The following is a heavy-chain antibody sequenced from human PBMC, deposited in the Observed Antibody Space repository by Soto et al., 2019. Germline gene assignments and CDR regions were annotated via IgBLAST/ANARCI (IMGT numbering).Heavy chain of an antibody. CDR1: GFTFSSYW. D-gene: IGHD2-21*02. CDR3: ARDKKHIVVVTAIPNWFDP. CDR2: IKQDGSEK. Sequence: GGSLRLSCAASGFTFSSYWMSWVRQAPGKGLEWVANIKQDGSEKYYVDSVKGRFTISRDNAKNSLYLQMNSLRAEDTAVYYCARDKKHIVVVTAIPNWFDPWGQGTLVTVSS. V-gene: IGHV3-7*05. J-gene: IGHJ5*02.